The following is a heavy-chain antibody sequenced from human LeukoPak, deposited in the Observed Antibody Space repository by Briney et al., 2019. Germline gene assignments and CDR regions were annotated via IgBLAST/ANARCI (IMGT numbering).Heavy chain of an antibody. CDR3: ARVGSGLDY. Sequence: PETLSLTCTVSGGSISSYYWSWVRQPPGKGLEWIGYIYYSGSTNYNPSLTSRGTISVDTTNNQFSLKLSSVTAADTAVYYCARVGSGLDYWGQGTLVTVSS. D-gene: IGHD2-8*02. V-gene: IGHV4-59*01. CDR2: IYYSGST. J-gene: IGHJ4*02. CDR1: GGSISSYY.